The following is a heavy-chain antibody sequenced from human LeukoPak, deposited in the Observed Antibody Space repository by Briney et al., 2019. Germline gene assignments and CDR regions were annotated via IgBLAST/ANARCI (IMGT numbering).Heavy chain of an antibody. J-gene: IGHJ4*02. CDR2: INAGEGKT. V-gene: IGHV1-3*01. CDR1: GYTFANHG. Sequence: ASVKVSCKASGYTFANHGMHWVRQAPGQGLEWMGWINAGEGKTKYLQKFQDRVTISRVTSASTAYMELRSLRPDDTAVYYCARAWRGPRGEVFDYWGQGTLVTVSS. D-gene: IGHD3-3*01. CDR3: ARAWRGPRGEVFDY.